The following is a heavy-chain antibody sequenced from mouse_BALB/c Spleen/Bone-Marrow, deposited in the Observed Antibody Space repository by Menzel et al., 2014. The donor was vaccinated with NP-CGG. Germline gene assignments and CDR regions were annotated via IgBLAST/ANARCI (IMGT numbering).Heavy chain of an antibody. CDR3: ASYGYGYYFDY. CDR1: GFNIKDTY. Sequence: VQLQQSGAELVKPGASVKLSCTASGFNIKDTYKHWMKQRPEQGLEWIGRIDPANGNTKYDPKFQGKAAITADTSSNTAYLQLSSLTSEDTAVYYCASYGYGYYFDYWGQGTTLTVSS. D-gene: IGHD2-2*01. CDR2: IDPANGNT. J-gene: IGHJ2*01. V-gene: IGHV14-3*02.